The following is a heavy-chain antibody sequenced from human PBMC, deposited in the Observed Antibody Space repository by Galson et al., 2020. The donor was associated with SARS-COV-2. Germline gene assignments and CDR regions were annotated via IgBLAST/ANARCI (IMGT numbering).Heavy chain of an antibody. CDR1: GFTFRNSG. Sequence: GVSLRLSCAASGFTFRNSGMHWVRQAPGKGLEWVAVIWSDGSKKFYADSVRGRFVISRDNSRKTLYLEMNSLRADDTALYYCAKDPDGYNEYYFDYWGQGILVTVAS. CDR3: AKDPDGYNEYYFDY. J-gene: IGHJ4*02. D-gene: IGHD5-18*01. V-gene: IGHV3-33*06. CDR2: IWSDGSKK.